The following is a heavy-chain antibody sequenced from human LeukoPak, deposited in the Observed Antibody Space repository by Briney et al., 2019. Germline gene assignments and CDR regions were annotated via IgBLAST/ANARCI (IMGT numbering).Heavy chain of an antibody. CDR3: ARLGFGELLPVADY. V-gene: IGHV4-39*07. Sequence: SETLSLTCTVSGGSISSSSYYWGWIRQPPGKGLEWIGSIYYSGSTYYNPSLKSRVTISVDTSKNQFSLKLSSVTAADTAVYYCARLGFGELLPVADYWGQGTLVTVSS. J-gene: IGHJ4*02. CDR1: GGSISSSSYY. CDR2: IYYSGST. D-gene: IGHD3-10*01.